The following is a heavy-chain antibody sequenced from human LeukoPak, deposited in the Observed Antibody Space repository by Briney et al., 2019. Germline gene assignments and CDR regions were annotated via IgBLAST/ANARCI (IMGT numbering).Heavy chain of an antibody. V-gene: IGHV4-59*12. CDR1: GGSISSYY. J-gene: IGHJ4*02. Sequence: PSETLSLTCTVSGGSISSYYWNWIRQPPGKGLEWIGYIYYSGSTDYNPSLKSRVTISVDTSKNQFSLKLSSVTAADTAVYYCARDMGHSSGWYGGGDFDYWGQGTLVTVSS. D-gene: IGHD6-19*01. CDR2: IYYSGST. CDR3: ARDMGHSSGWYGGGDFDY.